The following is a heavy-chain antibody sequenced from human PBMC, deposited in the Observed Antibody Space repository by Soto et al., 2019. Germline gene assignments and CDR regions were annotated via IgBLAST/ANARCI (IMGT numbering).Heavy chain of an antibody. CDR2: TNYDGSNK. J-gene: IGHJ4*02. Sequence: PGGSLRLSCAASGFIFSNYWMHWVRQVPGKGLEWVAGTNYDGSNKSYEDSVKGRFTISRDNSKNTLYLQMNSLRAEDTAVYYCAGPPFAAEYSSSSVEDYWGQGTLVTVSS. V-gene: IGHV3-30-3*01. D-gene: IGHD6-6*01. CDR1: GFIFSNYW. CDR3: AGPPFAAEYSSSSVEDY.